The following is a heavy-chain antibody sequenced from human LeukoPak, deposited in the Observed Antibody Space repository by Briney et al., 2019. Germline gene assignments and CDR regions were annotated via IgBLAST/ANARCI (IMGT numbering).Heavy chain of an antibody. J-gene: IGHJ6*02. V-gene: IGHV3-23*01. CDR3: AKEFGDIVVVPAEI. Sequence: GGSLRLACAASGFTFSSYAMSWVRQAPGKGLEWVAAISGSVGSTYYADSVKGRFTISRDNSKNTQYLQMNTLRAEDTAVYYCAKEFGDIVVVPAEIRGQGTTVTASS. CDR1: GFTFSSYA. CDR2: ISGSVGST. D-gene: IGHD2-2*01.